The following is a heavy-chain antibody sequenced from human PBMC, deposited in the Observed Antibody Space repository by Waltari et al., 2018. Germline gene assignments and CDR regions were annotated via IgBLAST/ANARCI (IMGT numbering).Heavy chain of an antibody. D-gene: IGHD5-12*01. CDR2: INAGNGNT. CDR1: GYTFTSYA. Sequence: QVQLVQSGAEVKKPGASVKVSCKASGYTFTSYAMHWVRQAPGQRLEWMGWINAGNGNTKYSQEFQGRVTITRDTSASTAYMELSSLRSEDMAVYYCARSSGYSGYDLSDYWGQGTLVTVSS. CDR3: ARSSGYSGYDLSDY. V-gene: IGHV1-3*03. J-gene: IGHJ4*02.